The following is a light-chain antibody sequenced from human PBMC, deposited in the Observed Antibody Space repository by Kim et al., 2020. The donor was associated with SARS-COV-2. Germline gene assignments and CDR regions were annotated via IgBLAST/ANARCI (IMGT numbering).Light chain of an antibody. CDR3: SSYTSSSSVV. J-gene: IGLJ2*01. CDR2: DVS. Sequence: SMPISCHRASSACGAYNYVAWYAQHPGKGPKLLFYDVSNRPSGVSNRFSGSKSGNTASLTISGLQAEDEADYYCSSYTSSSSVVFGGGTQLTVL. V-gene: IGLV2-14*04. CDR1: SSACGAYNY.